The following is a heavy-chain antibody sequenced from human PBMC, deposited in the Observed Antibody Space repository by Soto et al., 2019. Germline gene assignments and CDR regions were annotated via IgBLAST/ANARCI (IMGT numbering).Heavy chain of an antibody. J-gene: IGHJ4*02. CDR2: IYYSGST. CDR1: GGSISSSSYY. Sequence: SETLSLTCTVSGGSISSSSYYWGWIRQPPGKGLEWIGSIYYSGSTYYNPSLKSRVTISVVTSKHQFSLKLSSVTAADTAVYYCARLQGVDYYDSSGYYFGGDFDYWGQGTLVTVSS. V-gene: IGHV4-39*01. D-gene: IGHD3-22*01. CDR3: ARLQGVDYYDSSGYYFGGDFDY.